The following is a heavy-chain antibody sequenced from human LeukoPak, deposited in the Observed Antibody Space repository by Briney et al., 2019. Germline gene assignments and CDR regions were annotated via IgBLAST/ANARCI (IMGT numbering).Heavy chain of an antibody. CDR1: GGTFSSYA. CDR3: ARLIGSSEDDAFDI. J-gene: IGHJ3*02. CDR2: IILILGIA. V-gene: IGHV1-69*04. Sequence: ASVKVSCKASGGTFSSYAINWVRQAPGQGLEWMGRIILILGIANYAQKFQGRVTITADKSTSTAYMELSSLRSEDTAVYYCARLIGSSEDDAFDIWGQGTMVTVSS. D-gene: IGHD6-25*01.